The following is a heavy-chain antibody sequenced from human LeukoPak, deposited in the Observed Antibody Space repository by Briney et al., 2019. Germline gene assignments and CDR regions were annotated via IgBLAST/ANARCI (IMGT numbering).Heavy chain of an antibody. CDR3: ARGGGYYGSGSLHYYYYGMDV. V-gene: IGHV3-48*03. CDR2: ISSSGNTI. J-gene: IGHJ6*02. CDR1: GFTFSSYE. Sequence: PGGSLRLSCAASGFTFSSYEMNWVRQAPGKGLEWVSYISSSGNTIYYADSVKGRFTISRDNAKNSLYLQMNSLRAEDTAVYHCARGGGYYGSGSLHYYYYGMDVWGQGTMVTVSS. D-gene: IGHD3-10*01.